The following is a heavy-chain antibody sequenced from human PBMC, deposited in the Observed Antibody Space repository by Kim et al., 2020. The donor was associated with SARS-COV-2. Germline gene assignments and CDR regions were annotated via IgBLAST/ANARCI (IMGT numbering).Heavy chain of an antibody. J-gene: IGHJ4*02. CDR2: IYYSGST. Sequence: SETLSLTCTVSGGSISSGGYYWSWIRQHPGKGLEWIGYIYYSGSTYYNPSLKSRVTISVDTSKNQFSLKLSSVTAADTAVYYCATWSYYGSGTVDYWGQGTLVTVSS. D-gene: IGHD3-10*01. CDR1: GGSISSGGYY. V-gene: IGHV4-31*03. CDR3: ATWSYYGSGTVDY.